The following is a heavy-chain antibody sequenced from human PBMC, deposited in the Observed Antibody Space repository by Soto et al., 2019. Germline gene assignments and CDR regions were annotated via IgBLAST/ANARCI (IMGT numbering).Heavy chain of an antibody. D-gene: IGHD2-21*02. Sequence: QVQLVQSGAEVKKPGSSVKVSCKASGGTFSSYAISWVRQAPGQGLEWMGGIIPIFGTANYAQKFQGRVTITADESTSTAYMALSSLRSEDTAVYYCARGTVVTPDTNYYYYYGMDVWGQGTTVTVSS. J-gene: IGHJ6*02. CDR2: IIPIFGTA. V-gene: IGHV1-69*01. CDR1: GGTFSSYA. CDR3: ARGTVVTPDTNYYYYYGMDV.